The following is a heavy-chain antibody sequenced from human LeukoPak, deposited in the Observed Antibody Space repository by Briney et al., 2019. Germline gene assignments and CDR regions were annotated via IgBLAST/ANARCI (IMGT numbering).Heavy chain of an antibody. J-gene: IGHJ4*02. D-gene: IGHD6-13*01. Sequence: GASVKVSCKASGYTFTSYDINWVRQATGQGLEWMGWMNPNSGNTGYAQKFQGRVTMTRNTSISTAYMELRSLRSDDTAVYYCARAGWSAGQFDYWGQGTLVTVSS. CDR2: MNPNSGNT. CDR3: ARAGWSAGQFDY. V-gene: IGHV1-8*01. CDR1: GYTFTSYD.